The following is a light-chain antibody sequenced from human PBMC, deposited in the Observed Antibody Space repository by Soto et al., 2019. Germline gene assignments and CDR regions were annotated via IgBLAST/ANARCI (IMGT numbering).Light chain of an antibody. CDR1: SSDVGGYNY. V-gene: IGLV2-8*01. CDR2: EVS. Sequence: QSALTQPPSASGSPGQSVTISCTGTSSDVGGYNYVSWYQQHPGKAPKLMIYEVSKRPSGVPDRFSGSKSSNTASLTVSGLQAEDEADYYCSSYAGSNNFVFGTETKLTVL. J-gene: IGLJ1*01. CDR3: SSYAGSNNFV.